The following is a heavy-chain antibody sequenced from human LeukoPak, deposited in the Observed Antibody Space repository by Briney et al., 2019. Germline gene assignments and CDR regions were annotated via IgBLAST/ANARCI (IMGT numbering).Heavy chain of an antibody. Sequence: SVKVSCKATGGTFSNYGISWVRQAPGQGLEWMGGIIPLLGTANYAQKFQGRVTIIADEFTDTAYMELHSLRSEDTAVYYCARDGTSSGEHQRFDFWGQGTLVTVSS. D-gene: IGHD6-19*01. J-gene: IGHJ4*02. CDR2: IIPLLGTA. V-gene: IGHV1-69*13. CDR3: ARDGTSSGEHQRFDF. CDR1: GGTFSNYG.